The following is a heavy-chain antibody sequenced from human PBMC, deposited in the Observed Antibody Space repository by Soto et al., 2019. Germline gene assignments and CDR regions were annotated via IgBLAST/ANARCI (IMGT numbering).Heavy chain of an antibody. CDR1: GFTVSSNY. J-gene: IGHJ3*02. CDR3: ARDYYESSGYQDAFDI. V-gene: IGHV3-66*01. CDR2: IYSGGST. D-gene: IGHD3-22*01. Sequence: GGSLRLSCAASGFTVSSNYMSWVRQAPGKGLEWVSLIYSGGSTYYADSVKGRFTISRDNSKNTLYLQMNSLRAEDTAVYYCARDYYESSGYQDAFDIWGQGTMVTVSS.